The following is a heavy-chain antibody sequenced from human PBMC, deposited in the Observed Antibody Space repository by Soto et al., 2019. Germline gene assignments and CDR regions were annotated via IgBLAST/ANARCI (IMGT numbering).Heavy chain of an antibody. V-gene: IGHV1-69*06. D-gene: IGHD2-15*01. J-gene: IGHJ6*02. Sequence: SVKVSCKASGGTFSSYAISWVRQAPGQGLEWMGGIIPIFGTANYAQKFQGRVTITADKSTSTAYMELSSLRSEDTAVYYCARGIVVVVAADYYYYYGMDVWGQGTTVTVSS. CDR3: ARGIVVVVAADYYYYYGMDV. CDR1: GGTFSSYA. CDR2: IIPIFGTA.